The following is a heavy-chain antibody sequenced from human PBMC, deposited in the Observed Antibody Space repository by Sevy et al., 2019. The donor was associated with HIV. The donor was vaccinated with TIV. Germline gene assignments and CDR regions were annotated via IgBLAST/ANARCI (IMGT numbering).Heavy chain of an antibody. CDR2: ISYHGRDK. CDR1: GITFSTSG. D-gene: IGHD3-9*01. Sequence: GGSLRLSCVVSGITFSTSGMHWVHQAPGKGLEWVAVISYHGRDKFYADSVKGRSTISRDNSKNILYLQMISLRAEETAGYYCAKDFTGYNGMDVWGQGTMVTVSS. J-gene: IGHJ6*02. V-gene: IGHV3-30*18. CDR3: AKDFTGYNGMDV.